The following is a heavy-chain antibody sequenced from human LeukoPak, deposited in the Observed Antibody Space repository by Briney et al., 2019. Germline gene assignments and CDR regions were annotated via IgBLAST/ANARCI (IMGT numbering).Heavy chain of an antibody. J-gene: IGHJ4*02. V-gene: IGHV3-11*01. D-gene: IGHD6-13*01. CDR1: GFTFSDDY. CDR2: ISSSGSTI. CDR3: ARAASSSWTDFAS. Sequence: GGSLRLSCAVSGFTFSDDYMSWIRQAPGKGLEWVSYISSSGSTIYYADSVKGRFTISRDNAKNSLYLQMNSLRAEDTAVYYCARAASSSWTDFASWGQGTLVTVSS.